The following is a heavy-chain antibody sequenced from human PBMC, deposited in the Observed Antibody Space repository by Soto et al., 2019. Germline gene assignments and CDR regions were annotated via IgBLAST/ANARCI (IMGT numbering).Heavy chain of an antibody. V-gene: IGHV4-34*01. CDR1: GGSFSGYY. Sequence: SETLSLTCAVDGGSFSGYYWSLIRQPPGKGLEWIGEINHSGSTNYNPSLKSRVTISVDTSKNQFSLKLSSVTAADTAVYYCARAGSGSGSHYPLNYYYYYGMDVWGQGTTDAVS. D-gene: IGHD3-10*01. J-gene: IGHJ6*02. CDR3: ARAGSGSGSHYPLNYYYYYGMDV. CDR2: INHSGST.